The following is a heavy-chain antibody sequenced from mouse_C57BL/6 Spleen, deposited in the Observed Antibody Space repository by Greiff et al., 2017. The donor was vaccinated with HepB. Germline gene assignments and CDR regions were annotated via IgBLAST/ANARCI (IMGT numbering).Heavy chain of an antibody. CDR3: ARFDGDYVGDY. J-gene: IGHJ2*01. CDR1: GYTFTSYW. CDR2: IDPSDSET. V-gene: IGHV1-52*01. D-gene: IGHD2-13*01. Sequence: VQLQQPGAELVRPGSSVKLSCKASGYTFTSYWMHWVKQRPIQGLEWIGNIDPSDSETHYNQKFKDKATWTVDKSSSTAYMQLSSLTSEDSAVYYCARFDGDYVGDYWGQGTTLTVSS.